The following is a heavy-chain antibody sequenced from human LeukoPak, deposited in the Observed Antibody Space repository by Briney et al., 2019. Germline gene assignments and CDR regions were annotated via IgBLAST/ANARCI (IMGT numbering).Heavy chain of an antibody. CDR3: ARDSSSWYGATTDY. Sequence: SETLSLTCTVSGGSISSSSYYWGWIRQPPGKGLEWTGSIYYSGSTYYNPSLKSRVTISVDTSKNQFSLKLSSVTAADTAVYYCARDSSSWYGATTDYWGQGTLVTVSS. V-gene: IGHV4-39*07. CDR2: IYYSGST. D-gene: IGHD6-13*01. J-gene: IGHJ4*02. CDR1: GGSISSSSYY.